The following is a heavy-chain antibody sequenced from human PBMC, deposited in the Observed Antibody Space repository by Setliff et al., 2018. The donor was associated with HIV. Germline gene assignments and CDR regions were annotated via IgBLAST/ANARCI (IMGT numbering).Heavy chain of an antibody. CDR2: INPNSGGT. CDR1: GYTFTGYY. CDR3: ARDFLAEYYYDSSASDY. J-gene: IGHJ4*02. V-gene: IGHV1-2*02. D-gene: IGHD3-22*01. Sequence: VASVKVSCKAFGYTFTGYYIHWVRQAPGQGLGWMGWINPNSGGTNYAQKFQGRVTMTRDTSISTAYMELSRLRSYDTAVYYCARDFLAEYYYDSSASDYWGQGTLVTVSS.